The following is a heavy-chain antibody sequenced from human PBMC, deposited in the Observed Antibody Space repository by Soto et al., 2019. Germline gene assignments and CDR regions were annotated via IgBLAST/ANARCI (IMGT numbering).Heavy chain of an antibody. J-gene: IGHJ4*02. CDR1: GLSFSSYG. D-gene: IGHD6-19*01. CDR3: AKDHHAIAVACSPVDY. V-gene: IGHV3-30*18. CDR2: VSYDGSKK. Sequence: QVQLVESGGGVVQPERSLRLSCAASGLSFSSYGMHWVREAPGKGLEWVASVSYDGSKKYYANSAKGRFTISRDNSNNMLYLQMSSLRVEDTAVYYCAKDHHAIAVACSPVDYCGQGTLVIVSS.